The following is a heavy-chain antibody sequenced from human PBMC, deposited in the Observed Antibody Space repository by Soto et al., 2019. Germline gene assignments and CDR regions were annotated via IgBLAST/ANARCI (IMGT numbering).Heavy chain of an antibody. Sequence: EVQLLESGGGLVQPGGSLRLSCAASGFTLSSYAMSWVRQAPGKGLEWVSAISGSGNRTFHADSVKGRFTISRDNSKNAVYLQMNSLRVEDTAVYYCAKEVTSGSYSHYSYGLDVWGQGTTVTVSS. CDR3: AKEVTSGSYSHYSYGLDV. D-gene: IGHD1-26*01. J-gene: IGHJ6*02. V-gene: IGHV3-23*01. CDR2: ISGSGNRT. CDR1: GFTLSSYA.